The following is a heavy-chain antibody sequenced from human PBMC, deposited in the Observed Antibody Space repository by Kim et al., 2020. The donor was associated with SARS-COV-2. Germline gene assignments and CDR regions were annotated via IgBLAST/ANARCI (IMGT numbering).Heavy chain of an antibody. CDR1: GFTFSSYS. J-gene: IGHJ4*02. D-gene: IGHD3-10*01. CDR2: ISSSSSYI. V-gene: IGHV3-21*01. CDR3: ARFPGYYGSGSYYPYYFDY. Sequence: GGSLRLSCAASGFTFSSYSMNWVRQAPGKGLEWVSSISSSSSYIYYADSVKGRFTISRDNAKNSLYLQMNSLRAEDTAVYYCARFPGYYGSGSYYPYYFDYWGQGTLVTVSS.